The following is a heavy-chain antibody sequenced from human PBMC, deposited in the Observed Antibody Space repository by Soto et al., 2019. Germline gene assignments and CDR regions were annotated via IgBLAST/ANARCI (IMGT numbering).Heavy chain of an antibody. CDR2: ISGSGGST. Sequence: EVQLLESGGGLVQPGGSLRLSCAASGFTFSSYAMSWVRQAPGKGLEWVSGISGSGGSTYYADSVKGRFTISRDNSKNALYLQRNSLRAEDTAGYYCAKDRGSGLLAYWGQGTLVPVSS. V-gene: IGHV3-23*01. D-gene: IGHD3-16*01. CDR3: AKDRGSGLLAY. CDR1: GFTFSSYA. J-gene: IGHJ4*02.